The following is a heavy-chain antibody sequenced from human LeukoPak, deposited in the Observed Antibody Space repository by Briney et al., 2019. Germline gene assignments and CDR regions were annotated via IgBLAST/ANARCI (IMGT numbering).Heavy chain of an antibody. CDR1: GYTFTGYY. V-gene: IGHV1-2*02. CDR2: INLNNGGT. J-gene: IGHJ4*02. D-gene: IGHD1-26*01. Sequence: ASVKVSCKASGYTFTGYYMHWLRQATGQGLEWMGWINLNNGGTRYAQNLQGRVTLTRDTSISTAYMELSRLRSDDTAMYYCAKDSMLGSPEYYLDYWGQGTLVMVSS. CDR3: AKDSMLGSPEYYLDY.